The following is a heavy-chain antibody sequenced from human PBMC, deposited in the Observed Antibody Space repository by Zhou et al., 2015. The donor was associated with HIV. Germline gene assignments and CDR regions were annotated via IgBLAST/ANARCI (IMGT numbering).Heavy chain of an antibody. J-gene: IGHJ4*02. CDR1: GGTFSSYA. CDR3: ASGMVRGVKQSYYFDY. Sequence: QVQLVQSGAEVKKPGSSVKVSCKASGGTFSSYAISWVRQAPGQGLEWMGGIIPIFGTANYAQKFQGRVTITADESTSTAYMELSSLRSEDTAVYYCASGMVRGVKQSYYFDYWGQGTLVTVSS. V-gene: IGHV1-69*01. CDR2: IIPIFGTA. D-gene: IGHD3-10*01.